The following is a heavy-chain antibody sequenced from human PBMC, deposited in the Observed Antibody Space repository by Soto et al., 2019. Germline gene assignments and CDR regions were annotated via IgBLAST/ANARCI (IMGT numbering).Heavy chain of an antibody. CDR2: IYYSGST. CDR3: ARLPPYDFWSGYWADYYYYYMDV. Sequence: PAETLSLTCTVSGGSISSSSYYWGWIRQPPGKGLEWIGSIYYSGSTYYNPSLKTRVTISVDTSKNQFSLKMSSVTAADTAVYYCARLPPYDFWSGYWADYYYYYMDVWGKGTTVTVPS. D-gene: IGHD3-3*01. V-gene: IGHV4-39*01. CDR1: GGSISSSSYY. J-gene: IGHJ6*03.